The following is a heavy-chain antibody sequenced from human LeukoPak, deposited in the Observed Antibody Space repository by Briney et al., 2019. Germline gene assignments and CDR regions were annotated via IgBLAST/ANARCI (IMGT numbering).Heavy chain of an antibody. CDR3: ARDDSSTLNGPKWYYFYY. CDR2: INPDSGDT. V-gene: IGHV1-2*02. D-gene: IGHD2-2*01. J-gene: IGHJ4*02. CDR1: GYPFTGYY. Sequence: GASVKVSCKASGYPFTGYYIHWVRQAPGQGLEWMGWINPDSGDTKYAQKFQGRVTMTTDTSITTAYMDLSRLRSDDTAVYFCARDDSSTLNGPKWYYFYYWGQGTLVAVSS.